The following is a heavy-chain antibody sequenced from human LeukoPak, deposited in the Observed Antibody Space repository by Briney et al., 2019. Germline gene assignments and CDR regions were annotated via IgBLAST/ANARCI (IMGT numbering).Heavy chain of an antibody. D-gene: IGHD2-15*01. V-gene: IGHV3-21*01. CDR1: GFTFSSYS. Sequence: GGSLRLSCAASGFTFSSYSVNWVRQAPGKGLECVSSISSSSSYIYYADSVKGRFTISRDNAKNSLYLQMNSLRAEDTAVYYSARVPHCSGGSCYSFNYYGMDVWGKGTTVTVSS. CDR2: ISSSSSYI. J-gene: IGHJ6*04. CDR3: ARVPHCSGGSCYSFNYYGMDV.